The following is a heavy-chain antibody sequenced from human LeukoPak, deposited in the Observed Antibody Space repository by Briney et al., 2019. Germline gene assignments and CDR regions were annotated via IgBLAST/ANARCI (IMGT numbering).Heavy chain of an antibody. Sequence: PSETLSLTCTVSGGSISSYYWSWIRQPPGKGLELIGYIYYSGSTNYNPSLKSRVTISVDTSKNQFSLKLSSVTAADTAVYYCARAGRDGYNFDYWGQGTLVTVSS. CDR2: IYYSGST. D-gene: IGHD5-24*01. CDR3: ARAGRDGYNFDY. V-gene: IGHV4-59*01. CDR1: GGSISSYY. J-gene: IGHJ4*02.